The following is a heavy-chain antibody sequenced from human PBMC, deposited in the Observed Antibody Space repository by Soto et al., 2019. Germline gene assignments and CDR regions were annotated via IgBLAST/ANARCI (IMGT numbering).Heavy chain of an antibody. Sequence: QLQLQESGPGLVKPSETLSLTCTVSAGSISRSTYYWGWIRQPPGKGLEWIGSMYSSGITYYNPSLTSRVTISVDTSNNQFSLKLTSVTAADTAVYYCARQPYDSSGYYYGAWGQGTLVTVSS. CDR1: AGSISRSTYY. J-gene: IGHJ5*02. CDR3: ARQPYDSSGYYYGA. D-gene: IGHD3-22*01. V-gene: IGHV4-39*01. CDR2: MYSSGIT.